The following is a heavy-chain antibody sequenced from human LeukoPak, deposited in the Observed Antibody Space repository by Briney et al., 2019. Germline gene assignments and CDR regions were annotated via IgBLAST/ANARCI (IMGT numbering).Heavy chain of an antibody. CDR3: AREEAYCGGDCYSDDAFDI. CDR2: ISAYNGNT. D-gene: IGHD2-21*02. V-gene: IGHV1-18*01. J-gene: IGHJ3*02. Sequence: ASVKVSCKASGYTFTSYGISWVRQAPGQGLEWMGWISAYNGNTNYAQKLQGRVTMTTDTSTCTAYMELRSLRSDDTAVYYCAREEAYCGGDCYSDDAFDIWGQGTMVTVSS. CDR1: GYTFTSYG.